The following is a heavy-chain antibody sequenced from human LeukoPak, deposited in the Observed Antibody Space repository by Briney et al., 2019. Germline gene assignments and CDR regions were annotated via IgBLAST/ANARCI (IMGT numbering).Heavy chain of an antibody. CDR1: GGSISSYH. CDR3: ARGSLNDNVLNWFDP. CDR2: IYYSGST. J-gene: IGHJ5*02. V-gene: IGHV4-59*01. Sequence: SETLSLTCTAPGGSISSYHLSWIRQPPGKGLEWIGYIYYSGSTNYNPSLKSRVTISVDTSKNQFSLTLNSVTAADTALYYCARGSLNDNVLNWFDPWGQGTLVTVSS. D-gene: IGHD1-1*01.